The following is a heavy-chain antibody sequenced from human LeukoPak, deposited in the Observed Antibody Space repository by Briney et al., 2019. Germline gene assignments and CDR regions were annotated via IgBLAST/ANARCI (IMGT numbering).Heavy chain of an antibody. CDR1: GGSIGSYY. J-gene: IGHJ4*02. Sequence: SETLSLTCTVSGGSIGSYYWSWIRQPPGKGLESIGCIYYSGSTNCNPSLKSRVTISVDTSKNQFSLKLSSVTAADTAVYYCARVGSSGWYYYFDYWGQGTLVTVSS. D-gene: IGHD6-19*01. V-gene: IGHV4-59*01. CDR3: ARVGSSGWYYYFDY. CDR2: IYYSGST.